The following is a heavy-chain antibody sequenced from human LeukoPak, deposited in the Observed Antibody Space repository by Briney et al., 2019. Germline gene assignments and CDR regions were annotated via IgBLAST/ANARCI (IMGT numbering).Heavy chain of an antibody. Sequence: GGSLRLSCAASGFTVSDYYMTWISQATGEGLEWVLYMNPTTTYTDYADSVGGRFTISRDNAKNSLYLQMNSLRAEDTAVYYCARVKQQQVVRYYFDYWGQGTLVTVSS. CDR3: ARVKQQQVVRYYFDY. J-gene: IGHJ4*02. CDR1: GFTVSDYY. V-gene: IGHV3-11*05. CDR2: MNPTTTYT. D-gene: IGHD6-13*01.